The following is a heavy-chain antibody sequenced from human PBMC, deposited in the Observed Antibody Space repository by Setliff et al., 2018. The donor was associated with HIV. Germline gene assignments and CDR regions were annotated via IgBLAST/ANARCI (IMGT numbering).Heavy chain of an antibody. D-gene: IGHD3-22*01. J-gene: IGHJ4*02. V-gene: IGHV3-30*02. CDR2: IRSDGSTT. CDR1: GLTFSNCG. CDR3: ARTDSSGYYYGGVY. Sequence: GGSLRLSCATSGLTFSNCGMHWVRQAPGKGLEWVASIRSDGSTTTYADSVKGRFTISRDNAKNSLYLQMNSLRAEDTALYYCARTDSSGYYYGGVYWGQGTLVTVSS.